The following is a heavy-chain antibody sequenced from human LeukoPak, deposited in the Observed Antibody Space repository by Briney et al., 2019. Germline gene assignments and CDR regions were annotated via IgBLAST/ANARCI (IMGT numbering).Heavy chain of an antibody. J-gene: IGHJ4*02. CDR2: ISAYNGNT. D-gene: IGHD3-10*01. Sequence: EASVKVSCKASGYTFTSYGISWVRQAPGQGLEWMGWISAYNGNTNYAQKLQGRVTMTTDTSTSTAYMELRSLRSDDTAVYYCARAEFMVRGKTLFGYWGQGTLVTVSS. CDR3: ARAEFMVRGKTLFGY. V-gene: IGHV1-18*01. CDR1: GYTFTSYG.